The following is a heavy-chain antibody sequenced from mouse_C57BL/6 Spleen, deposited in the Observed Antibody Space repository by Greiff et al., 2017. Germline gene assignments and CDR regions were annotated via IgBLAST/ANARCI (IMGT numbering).Heavy chain of an antibody. CDR3: VRRGSYNAMGY. J-gene: IGHJ4*01. Sequence: QVQLQQSGPELVKPGASVKISCKASGYAFSSFWMNWVKQRPGKGLEWIGRIYSGDGDTNYNGKFKGKATLTADKSSSTAYMQLSSLTSEDSAVYFCVRRGSYNAMGYWGQGTSVTVSS. CDR2: IYSGDGDT. V-gene: IGHV1-82*01. CDR1: GYAFSSFW. D-gene: IGHD2-12*01.